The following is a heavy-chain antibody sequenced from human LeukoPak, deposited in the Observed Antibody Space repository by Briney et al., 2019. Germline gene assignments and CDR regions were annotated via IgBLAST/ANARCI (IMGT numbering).Heavy chain of an antibody. CDR2: INPNSGDT. J-gene: IGHJ4*02. CDR1: GYTFTGYY. Sequence: ASVKVSCKASGYTFTGYYMHWVRQAPGQGLEWMGRINPNSGDTNYAQKFQGRVTMTRDTSISTAYMELSRLRSDDTAVYYCARVQYSSLRSLDYWGQGTLVTVSS. CDR3: ARVQYSSLRSLDY. D-gene: IGHD6-6*01. V-gene: IGHV1-2*06.